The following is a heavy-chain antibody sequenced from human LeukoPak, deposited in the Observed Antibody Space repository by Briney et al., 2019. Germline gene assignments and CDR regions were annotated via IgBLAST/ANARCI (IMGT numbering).Heavy chain of an antibody. Sequence: PGGSLRLSCTASGFTFSSYAMSWVRQAPGKGLEWVSGISGSGGNTYYADSVKGRFTISRDNSKNTLYLQMNSLRAEDTAVYYCAKRGYCSSTSCYTGNFDYWGQGTLVTVSS. J-gene: IGHJ4*02. V-gene: IGHV3-23*01. CDR3: AKRGYCSSTSCYTGNFDY. D-gene: IGHD2-2*02. CDR1: GFTFSSYA. CDR2: ISGSGGNT.